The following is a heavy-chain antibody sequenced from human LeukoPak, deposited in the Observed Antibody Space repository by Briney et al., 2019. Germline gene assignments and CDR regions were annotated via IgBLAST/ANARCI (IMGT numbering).Heavy chain of an antibody. D-gene: IGHD3-22*01. CDR3: ARGNYYDSRGYFYYYYGMDV. J-gene: IGHJ6*02. Sequence: TSSDTLSLTGAVYGGSFSGYYWSWILQPPGKGLEWIGEINHSGSTNYNPSLKSRVTISVDTSKNQFSLKLSSVTAADTAVYYCARGNYYDSRGYFYYYYGMDVWGQGTTVTVSS. CDR1: GGSFSGYY. CDR2: INHSGST. V-gene: IGHV4-34*01.